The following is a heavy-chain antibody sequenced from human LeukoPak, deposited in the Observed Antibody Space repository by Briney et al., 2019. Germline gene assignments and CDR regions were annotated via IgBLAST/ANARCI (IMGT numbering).Heavy chain of an antibody. Sequence: PSETLSLTCTVSGGSISSYYWSWIRQPAGKGLEWIGRIYTSGSTNYNPSLKSRVTMSVDPSKSQFSLKLSSVTAAATAVYYCAREYSSGWFQFDYWGQGTLVTVSS. CDR2: IYTSGST. J-gene: IGHJ4*02. CDR1: GGSISSYY. V-gene: IGHV4-4*07. D-gene: IGHD6-19*01. CDR3: AREYSSGWFQFDY.